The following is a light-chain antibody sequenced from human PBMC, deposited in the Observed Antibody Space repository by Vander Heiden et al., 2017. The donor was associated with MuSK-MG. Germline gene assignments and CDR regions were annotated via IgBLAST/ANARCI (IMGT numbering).Light chain of an antibody. CDR3: SSCTSSSTYV. V-gene: IGLV2-14*03. Sequence: QSALTQPASVSGSHGQSITISCTGTSSDVGAYNYVSWYQQYPGKTPSLMIYDVSNRPPGVSNRFSGSKSGNTASLTISGLQAEDEADYYCSSCTSSSTYVFGTGTKVTVL. J-gene: IGLJ1*01. CDR2: DVS. CDR1: SSDVGAYNY.